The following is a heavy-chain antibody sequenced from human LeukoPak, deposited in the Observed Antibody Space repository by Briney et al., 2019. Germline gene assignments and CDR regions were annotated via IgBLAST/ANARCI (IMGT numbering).Heavy chain of an antibody. D-gene: IGHD6-19*01. Sequence: PGGSLRLSCAASGFTFSTYAITWVRQGPGEGLGWVSAIRPDGDRTYYANPVRGRFTISRDNSKDTVYLQINGLRVEDTAVHYCAREQSGTRGWYTVDYWGQGTLVTVSS. CDR2: IRPDGDRT. CDR3: AREQSGTRGWYTVDY. V-gene: IGHV3-23*01. J-gene: IGHJ4*02. CDR1: GFTFSTYA.